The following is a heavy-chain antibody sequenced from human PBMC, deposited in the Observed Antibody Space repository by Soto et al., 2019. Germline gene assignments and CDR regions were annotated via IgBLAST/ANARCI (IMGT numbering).Heavy chain of an antibody. CDR1: GFTLGKIW. CDR2: IKQDGSQK. CDR3: ARVLLYSASGRGWFDP. Sequence: RGSLTLACAASGFTLGKIWTGWVRQAAGEGLEWVANIKQDGSQKYYVDSVKGRFTISRDNAKNSLYLQMNSLTADDTAVYYCARVLLYSASGRGWFDPWGQGTLVTVSS. J-gene: IGHJ5*02. D-gene: IGHD2-2*02. V-gene: IGHV3-7*03.